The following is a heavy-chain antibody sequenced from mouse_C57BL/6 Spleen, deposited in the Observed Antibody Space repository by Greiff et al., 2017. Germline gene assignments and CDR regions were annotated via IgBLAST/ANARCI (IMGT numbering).Heavy chain of an antibody. D-gene: IGHD2-2*01. CDR2: IYPGNSDT. Sequence: EVQRVESGTVLARPGASVKMSCKTSGYTFTSYWMHWVKQRPGQGLEWIGAIYPGNSDTSYNQKFKGKAKLTAVTSASTAYMELSSLTNEDSAVYYCTAATMVTSYWYFDVWGTGTTVTVSS. V-gene: IGHV1-5*01. J-gene: IGHJ1*03. CDR3: TAATMVTSYWYFDV. CDR1: GYTFTSYW.